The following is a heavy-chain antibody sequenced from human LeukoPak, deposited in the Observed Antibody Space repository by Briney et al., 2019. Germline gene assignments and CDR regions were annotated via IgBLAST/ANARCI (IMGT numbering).Heavy chain of an antibody. V-gene: IGHV1-8*01. Sequence: ASVKVSCKASGYTFTSHDINWVRQATGQGLEWMGWMNPNSGNTGYAQKFQDRVTMTRNPSISTAYMELSSLESEDTAVYYCASALKRGSAGTLIDYWGQGTLVTVSS. D-gene: IGHD6-13*01. CDR1: GYTFTSHD. J-gene: IGHJ4*02. CDR3: ASALKRGSAGTLIDY. CDR2: MNPNSGNT.